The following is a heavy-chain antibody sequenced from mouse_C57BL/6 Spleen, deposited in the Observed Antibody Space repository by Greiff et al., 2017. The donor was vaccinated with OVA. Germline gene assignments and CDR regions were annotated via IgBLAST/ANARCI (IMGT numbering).Heavy chain of an antibody. V-gene: IGHV5-17*01. CDR3: ARGGLRRKDYFDY. CDR2: ISSGSSTI. Sequence: EVKVVESGGGLVKPGGSLKLSCAASGFTFSDYGMHWVRQAPEKGLEWVAYISSGSSTIYYADTVKGRFTISRDNAKNTLFLQMTSLRSEDTAMYYCARGGLRRKDYFDYWGQGTTLTVSS. CDR1: GFTFSDYG. D-gene: IGHD2-4*01. J-gene: IGHJ2*01.